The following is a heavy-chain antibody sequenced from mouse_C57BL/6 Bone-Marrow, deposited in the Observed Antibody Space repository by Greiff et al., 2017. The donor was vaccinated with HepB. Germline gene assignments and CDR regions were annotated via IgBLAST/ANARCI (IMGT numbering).Heavy chain of an antibody. V-gene: IGHV5-16*01. CDR1: GFTFSDYY. D-gene: IGHD2-4*01. CDR2: INYDGSST. Sequence: EVKVVESEGGLVQPGSSMKLSCTASGFTFSDYYMAWVRQVPEKGLEWVANINYDGSSTYYLDSLKSRFIISRDNAKNILYLQMSSLKSEDTATYYCAREDYPAWFAYWGQGTLVTVSA. J-gene: IGHJ3*01. CDR3: AREDYPAWFAY.